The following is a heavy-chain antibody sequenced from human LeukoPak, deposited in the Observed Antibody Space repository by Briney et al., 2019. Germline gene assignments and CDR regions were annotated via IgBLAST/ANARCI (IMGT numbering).Heavy chain of an antibody. CDR2: ISAYNGNT. Sequence: ASVKVSCKTSGYIFTSYFINWVRQAPGQGLEWMGWISAYNGNTNYAQRFQGRVTMTTDTSTSTAYMELRSLRSDDTAVYYCAGGYDILTGGFDYWGQGTLVTVSS. J-gene: IGHJ4*02. D-gene: IGHD3-9*01. V-gene: IGHV1-18*01. CDR1: GYIFTSYF. CDR3: AGGYDILTGGFDY.